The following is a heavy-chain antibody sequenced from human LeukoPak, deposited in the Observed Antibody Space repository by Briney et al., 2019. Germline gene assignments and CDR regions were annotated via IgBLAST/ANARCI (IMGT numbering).Heavy chain of an antibody. CDR2: MYYSGST. D-gene: IGHD3-22*01. Sequence: SQTLSLTCTVSGGSISSGDYYWSWIRQPSGKGLEWIAYMYYSGSTYYNPSLKSRVTMSADTSKNQLSLKLSSVTAADTAVYYCARPYYYDSRIDPWGQGILVTVSS. CDR1: GGSISSGDYY. J-gene: IGHJ5*02. CDR3: ARPYYYDSRIDP. V-gene: IGHV4-30-4*01.